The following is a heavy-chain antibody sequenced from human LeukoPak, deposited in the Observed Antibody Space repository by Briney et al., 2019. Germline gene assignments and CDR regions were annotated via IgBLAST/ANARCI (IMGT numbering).Heavy chain of an antibody. CDR2: IYPGDSDT. D-gene: IGHD5-18*01. Sequence: GESLKISCKGSGYSFTNYWIGWVRQMPGKGLEWMRIIYPGDSDTRYSPFFQGQVTISADKSISTAYLQWSSLKASDTAMYYCARHDPHWTQLGYYNGMDVWGQGTTVTVSS. CDR3: ARHDPHWTQLGYYNGMDV. J-gene: IGHJ6*02. V-gene: IGHV5-51*01. CDR1: GYSFTNYW.